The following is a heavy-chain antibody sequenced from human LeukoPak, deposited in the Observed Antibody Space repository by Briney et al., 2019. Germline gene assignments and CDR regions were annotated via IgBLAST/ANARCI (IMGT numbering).Heavy chain of an antibody. V-gene: IGHV3-15*01. CDR3: TTGWGPTYDY. J-gene: IGHJ4*02. D-gene: IGHD2-21*02. CDR2: IKSKADGGTT. CDR1: GFTFSNAW. Sequence: GGSLRLSCAVSGFTFSNAWMSWVRQAPGKGLEWVGRIKSKADGGTTDYAAPVKGRFTISRDDSKNTLYLQMNSLKTEDSAFYYCTTGWGPTYDYWGQGILVTVSS.